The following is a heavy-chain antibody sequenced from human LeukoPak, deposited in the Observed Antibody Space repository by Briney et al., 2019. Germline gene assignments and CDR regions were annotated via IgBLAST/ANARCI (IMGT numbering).Heavy chain of an antibody. J-gene: IGHJ4*02. V-gene: IGHV3-7*01. CDR1: GFIFSDYW. CDR2: IKQDGSEK. D-gene: IGHD2-2*01. Sequence: GGSLRLSCAASGFIFSDYWMTWVRQAPGKGLEWVANIKQDGSEKYYVDSVKGRFTISRDNAKNSLYLQMNSLRAEDTGVYYCARDSSLYCSGNTCYWAFDYWGQGTLVTVSS. CDR3: ARDSSLYCSGNTCYWAFDY.